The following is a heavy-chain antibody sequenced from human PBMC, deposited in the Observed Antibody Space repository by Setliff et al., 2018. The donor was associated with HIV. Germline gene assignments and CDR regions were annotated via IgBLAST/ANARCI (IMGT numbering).Heavy chain of an antibody. CDR3: ARNPQPTGTPDYYYYYYMDV. J-gene: IGHJ6*03. V-gene: IGHV1-69*06. CDR2: IIPIFGTA. Sequence: VKVSCKASGGTFSSYAISWVRQAPGQGLEWMGRIIPIFGTANYAQKFQGRVTITADKSTSTAYMELSSLRSEDTAVYYCARNPQPTGTPDYYYYYYMDVWGKGTTVTVS. CDR1: GGTFSSYA. D-gene: IGHD1-1*01.